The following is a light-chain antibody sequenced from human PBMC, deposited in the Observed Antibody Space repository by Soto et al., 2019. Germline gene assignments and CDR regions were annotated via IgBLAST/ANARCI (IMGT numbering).Light chain of an antibody. CDR2: INSDGSH. CDR1: SGHSSYA. CDR3: QAWGTGMRV. Sequence: QSVLTQSPSASASLGASVKLTCSLSSGHSSYAIAWHQQQPEKGPRFLMKINSDGSHTKGDGIPDRFSGSSSGAERYLTISSLQSEDEADYYCQAWGTGMRVFGGGTQLTVL. V-gene: IGLV4-69*01. J-gene: IGLJ3*02.